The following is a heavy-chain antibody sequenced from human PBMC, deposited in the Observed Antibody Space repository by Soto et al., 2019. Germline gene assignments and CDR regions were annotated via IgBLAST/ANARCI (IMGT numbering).Heavy chain of an antibody. Sequence: ASVKVSCKASGGTFSSYTISWVRQAPGQGLEWMGRIIPILGIANYAQKFQGRVTITADKSTSTAYMELSSLGSEDTAVYYCRVVPAAMIAERQPINYMDVWGKGTTVTVSS. D-gene: IGHD2-2*01. CDR2: IIPILGIA. CDR3: RVVPAAMIAERQPINYMDV. V-gene: IGHV1-69*02. J-gene: IGHJ6*03. CDR1: GGTFSSYT.